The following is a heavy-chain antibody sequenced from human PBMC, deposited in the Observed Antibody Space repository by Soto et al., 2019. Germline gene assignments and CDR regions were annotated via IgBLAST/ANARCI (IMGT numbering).Heavy chain of an antibody. J-gene: IGHJ4*02. Sequence: LSLTCSVSGGSISSGDYYWSWIRQPPGKGLEWIGYIYYSGSTYYNPSLKSRVTISVDTSKNQFSLNVNSVTAADTAVYYCARGLSSPSAAGVWGQGTLVTVSS. V-gene: IGHV4-30-4*01. D-gene: IGHD6-6*01. CDR1: GGSISSGDYY. CDR2: IYYSGST. CDR3: ARGLSSPSAAGV.